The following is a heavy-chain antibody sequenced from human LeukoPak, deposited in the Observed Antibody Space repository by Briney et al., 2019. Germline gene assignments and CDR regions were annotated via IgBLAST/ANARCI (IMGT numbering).Heavy chain of an antibody. V-gene: IGHV4-59*08. CDR3: ARHAYYHDSSGYLEY. Sequence: SETLSLTCTVSGGSISSYYWSWVRQPPAKGLEWIGNIYYGGGTNYSPSLKSRVTIAVGTSKTQFSLKLSSVTAADTAVYYCARHAYYHDSSGYLEYWGQGTPVTVSS. D-gene: IGHD3-22*01. J-gene: IGHJ4*02. CDR2: IYYGGGT. CDR1: GGSISSYY.